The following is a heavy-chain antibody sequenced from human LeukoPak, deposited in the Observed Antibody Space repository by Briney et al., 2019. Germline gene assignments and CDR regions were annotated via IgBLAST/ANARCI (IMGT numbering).Heavy chain of an antibody. V-gene: IGHV4-59*12. J-gene: IGHJ2*01. CDR1: GASISGYY. D-gene: IGHD2-2*01. CDR3: ARDLDDCSSTSCPHGNWYFDL. CDR2: IDDSGSA. Sequence: SETLSLTCTVSGASISGYYWSWIRQPPGKGLEWIGYIDDSGSANYNPSLKSRVTMSVDTSKNQFSLKLSSVTAADTAVYYCARDLDDCSSTSCPHGNWYFDLWGRGTLVTVSS.